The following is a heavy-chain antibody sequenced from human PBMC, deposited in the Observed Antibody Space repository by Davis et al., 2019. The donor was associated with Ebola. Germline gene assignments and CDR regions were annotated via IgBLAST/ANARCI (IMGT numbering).Heavy chain of an antibody. CDR3: ARLSGYTPDY. CDR2: INHSGST. CDR1: RGSISSYY. J-gene: IGHJ4*02. Sequence: SETLSLTCTASRGSISSYYWSWIRQPPGKGLEWIGEINHSGSTNYNPSLKSRVTISVDTSKNQFSLKLSSVTAADTAVYYCARLSGYTPDYWGQGTLVTVSP. D-gene: IGHD3-3*01. V-gene: IGHV4-34*01.